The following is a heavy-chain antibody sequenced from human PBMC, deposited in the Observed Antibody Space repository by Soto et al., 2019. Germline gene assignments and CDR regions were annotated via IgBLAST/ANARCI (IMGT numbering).Heavy chain of an antibody. CDR2: FDPEDGET. D-gene: IGHD1-26*01. J-gene: IGHJ4*02. CDR3: APQIVGATAFDY. CDR1: GYTLTELS. V-gene: IGHV1-24*01. Sequence: EASVKVSCKVSGYTLTELSMHWVRQAPGKGLEWMGGFDPEDGETIYAQKIQGRVTMTEDTSTDTAYMELSSLISEDTAVYYCAPQIVGATAFDYWGQGTLVTVSS.